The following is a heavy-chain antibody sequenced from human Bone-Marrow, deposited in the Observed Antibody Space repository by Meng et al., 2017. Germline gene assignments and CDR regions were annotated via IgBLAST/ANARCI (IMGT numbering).Heavy chain of an antibody. Sequence: QLQLQESGSGLVKPSPTLSLTSALPGASISSGGYSWSWIRQPPGKGLEWIGYTYHSGSTHYNPSLKSRVIMSVDTSKNQFSLKLYSVTAADTAVYYCARARTTNQSKYRNAYNWFDPWGQGTLVTVSS. CDR3: ARARTTNQSKYRNAYNWFDP. V-gene: IGHV4-30-2*01. D-gene: IGHD2/OR15-2a*01. CDR2: TYHSGST. CDR1: GASISSGGYS. J-gene: IGHJ5*02.